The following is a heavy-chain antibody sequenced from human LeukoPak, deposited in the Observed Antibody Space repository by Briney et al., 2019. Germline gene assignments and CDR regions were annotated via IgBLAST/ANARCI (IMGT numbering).Heavy chain of an antibody. CDR2: IKSKTDGGTT. D-gene: IGHD2-15*01. J-gene: IGHJ4*02. V-gene: IGHV3-15*01. Sequence: GSLRLSCAASGFTFSNAWMSWVRQAPGKGLEWVGRIKSKTDGGTTDYAAPVKGRFTISRDDSKNTLYLQMNSLKTEDTAVYYCTTASSGGSFKPYYFDYWGQGTLVTVSS. CDR3: TTASSGGSFKPYYFDY. CDR1: GFTFSNAW.